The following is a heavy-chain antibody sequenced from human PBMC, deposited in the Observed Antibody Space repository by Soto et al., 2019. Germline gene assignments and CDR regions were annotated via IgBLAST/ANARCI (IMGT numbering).Heavy chain of an antibody. V-gene: IGHV3-23*01. Sequence: PGGSLRLSCAASGFTFKSYAMNWVRQAPGKGLEWVASTPGSGGSSYYADSVKGRFTISRDNSKHTLYLDLDSLKAEDTAMYYCARGGSTGWFYFDFWGQGTQVTVSS. CDR2: TPGSGGSS. J-gene: IGHJ4*02. CDR3: ARGGSTGWFYFDF. D-gene: IGHD6-19*01. CDR1: GFTFKSYA.